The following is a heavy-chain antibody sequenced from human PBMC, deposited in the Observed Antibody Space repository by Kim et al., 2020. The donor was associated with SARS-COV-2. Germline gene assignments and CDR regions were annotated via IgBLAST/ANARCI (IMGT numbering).Heavy chain of an antibody. CDR2: VSDSGTDT. CDR1: RLTFSAYV. V-gene: IGHV3-23*01. CDR3: ASTGFGEQDV. D-gene: IGHD3-10*01. J-gene: IGHJ6*02. Sequence: GGSLRLSCAASRLTFSAYVMSWVRQAPGKGLEWVSSVSDSGTDTYYADSVRGRFGISRDNSKNTVYLQMNSLRVDDTAVYYCASTGFGEQDVWGQGTTGT.